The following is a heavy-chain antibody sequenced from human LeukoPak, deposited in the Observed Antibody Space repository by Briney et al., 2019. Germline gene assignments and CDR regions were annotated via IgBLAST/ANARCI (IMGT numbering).Heavy chain of an antibody. Sequence: GGSLRLSCAVSGFTFSSYSMNWVRQAPGKGLEWVSYIISTSSTMYYADSVKGRFSISRDNAKNSLYLQMNSVRDEDTAVYYCARDRDSSGRTFDYWGQGTLVTAS. D-gene: IGHD6-19*01. V-gene: IGHV3-48*02. CDR3: ARDRDSSGRTFDY. CDR1: GFTFSSYS. CDR2: IISTSSTM. J-gene: IGHJ4*02.